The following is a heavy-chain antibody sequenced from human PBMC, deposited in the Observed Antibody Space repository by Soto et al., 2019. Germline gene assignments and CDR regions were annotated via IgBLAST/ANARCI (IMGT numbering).Heavy chain of an antibody. J-gene: IGHJ5*02. V-gene: IGHV4-30-4*01. Sequence: QVQLQESGPGLVKPSQTLSLTCTVSGGSISSGDYYWSWIRQPPGKGLEWIGYIYYSGSTYYNPSLKSRVTISVDTSKNQFSLKLSSVTAADTAVYYCARGSQLGYCSGGSCSAWFDPWGQGTLVTVSS. D-gene: IGHD2-15*01. CDR2: IYYSGST. CDR3: ARGSQLGYCSGGSCSAWFDP. CDR1: GGSISSGDYY.